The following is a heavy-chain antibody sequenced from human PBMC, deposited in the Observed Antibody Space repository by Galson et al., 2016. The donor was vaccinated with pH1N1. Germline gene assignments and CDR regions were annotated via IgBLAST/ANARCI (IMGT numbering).Heavy chain of an antibody. J-gene: IGHJ4*02. V-gene: IGHV3-9*01. CDR2: ISWNSGSI. Sequence: SLRLSCAASGFTFDDYAMHWVRQVPGKGLEWVAGISWNSGSIGYADSVKGRFTISRDNAKNSLFLQMNTLRAEDTAVYYCVRAIGAMEAYWGQGTLVTVSS. CDR1: GFTFDDYA. CDR3: VRAIGAMEAY. D-gene: IGHD2-2*01.